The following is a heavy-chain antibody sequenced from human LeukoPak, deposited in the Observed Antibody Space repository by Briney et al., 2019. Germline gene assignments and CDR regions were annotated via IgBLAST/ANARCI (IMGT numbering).Heavy chain of an antibody. CDR1: GGSISSYY. Sequence: SETLSLTCTVSGGSISSYYWSWIRQPPGKGLEWIGYIYYSGSTNYNPSLKSRVTISVGTSKNQFSLKLSSVTAADTAVYYCARAYSSGWYAKTLDYWGQGTLVTVSS. D-gene: IGHD6-19*01. J-gene: IGHJ4*02. CDR2: IYYSGST. V-gene: IGHV4-59*01. CDR3: ARAYSSGWYAKTLDY.